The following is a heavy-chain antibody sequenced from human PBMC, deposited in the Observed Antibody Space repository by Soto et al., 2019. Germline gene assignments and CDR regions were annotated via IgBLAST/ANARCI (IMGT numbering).Heavy chain of an antibody. CDR3: ARVKVITIDY. D-gene: IGHD3-22*01. Sequence: LRLSFAASGFTFSSYAMHWVRQAPGKGLEWVAVISYDGSNKYYADSVKGRFTISRDNSKNTLYLQMNSLRAEDTAVYYCARVKVITIDYWGQGTLVTVSS. J-gene: IGHJ4*02. CDR1: GFTFSSYA. V-gene: IGHV3-30-3*01. CDR2: ISYDGSNK.